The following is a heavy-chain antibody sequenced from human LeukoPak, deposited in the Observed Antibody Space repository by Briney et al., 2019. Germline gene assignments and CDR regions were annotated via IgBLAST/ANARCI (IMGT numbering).Heavy chain of an antibody. V-gene: IGHV3-64D*09. CDR1: GFALSSYA. D-gene: IGHD1-1*01. CDR3: VKDQDWNDRFDAFDT. CDR2: ISSNGGST. Sequence: GGSLSISCSASGFALSSYAMHWVRQAPGKGLEYVSAISSNGGSTYYADSVKGRFTISRDNSKNTLYLQMSSLRAEDTAVYYCVKDQDWNDRFDAFDTWGQGTMVTVSS. J-gene: IGHJ3*02.